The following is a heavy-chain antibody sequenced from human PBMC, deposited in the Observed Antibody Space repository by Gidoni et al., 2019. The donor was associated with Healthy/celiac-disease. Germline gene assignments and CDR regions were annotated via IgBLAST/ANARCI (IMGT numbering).Heavy chain of an antibody. D-gene: IGHD2-2*01. CDR2: IWYDGSNK. J-gene: IGHJ6*02. Sequence: QVQLVESGGGVVQPGRSLRLSCAAAGFTFRSYGMHWVRQAPGKGLEWVAVIWYDGSNKYYADSVKGRFTISRDNSKNTLYLQMNSLRAEDTAVYYCARDLGYCSSTSCYDYYYYGMDVWGQGTTVTVSS. CDR1: GFTFRSYG. CDR3: ARDLGYCSSTSCYDYYYYGMDV. V-gene: IGHV3-33*01.